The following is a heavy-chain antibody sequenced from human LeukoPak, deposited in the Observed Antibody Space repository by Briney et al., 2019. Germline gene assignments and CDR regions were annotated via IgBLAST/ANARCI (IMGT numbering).Heavy chain of an antibody. CDR2: IYPGGTT. V-gene: IGHV3-66*01. J-gene: IGHJ4*02. CDR1: GFTVSTNY. Sequence: PGGSLRLSCAASGFTVSTNYMTWVRQAAGKGLQWVSLIYPGGTTYYADSVKGRFAISRDNSKNTLFLQMNSLRAEDTAMYYCARVSRMLGTTTLDNWGQGTLVTVSS. CDR3: ARVSRMLGTTTLDN. D-gene: IGHD1-26*01.